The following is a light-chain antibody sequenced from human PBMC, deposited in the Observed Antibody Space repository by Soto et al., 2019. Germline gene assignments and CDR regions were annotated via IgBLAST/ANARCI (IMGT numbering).Light chain of an antibody. CDR2: GAS. CDR1: QSVSGY. CDR3: QQYNNWPLT. J-gene: IGKJ4*01. Sequence: EIVMTQSPATLSVSPGERATHSCRASQSVSGYLAWYQQKPGQAPRLLIYGASTRATGIPARFSGSGSGTEFTLTISSLQSEDFAVYYCQQYNNWPLTFGGGTKVEIK. V-gene: IGKV3-15*01.